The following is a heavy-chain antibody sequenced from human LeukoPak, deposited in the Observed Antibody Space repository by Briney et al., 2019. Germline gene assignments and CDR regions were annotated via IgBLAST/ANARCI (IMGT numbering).Heavy chain of an antibody. J-gene: IGHJ6*03. CDR2: TNPNSGGT. CDR1: GYTFTGYY. V-gene: IGHV1-2*02. CDR3: ARGAAAGSDRYYYYMDV. Sequence: ASVKVSCKASGYTFTGYYMHWVRQAPGQGLEWMGWTNPNSGGTNYAQKFQGRVTMTRDTSISTAYMELSRLRSDDTAVYYCARGAAAGSDRYYYYMDVWGKGTTVTVSS. D-gene: IGHD6-13*01.